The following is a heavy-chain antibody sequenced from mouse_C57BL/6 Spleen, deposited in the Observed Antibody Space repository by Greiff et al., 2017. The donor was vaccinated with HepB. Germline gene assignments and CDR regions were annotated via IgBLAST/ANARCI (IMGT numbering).Heavy chain of an antibody. J-gene: IGHJ4*01. V-gene: IGHV1-76*01. CDR1: GYTFTDYY. Sequence: QVQLKQSGAELVRPGASVKLSCKASGYTFTDYYINWVKQRPGQGLEWIARIYPGSGNTYYNEKFKGKATLTAEKSSSTAYMQLSSLTSEDSAVYFCARFVSSYRNYAMDYWGQGTSVTVSS. CDR2: IYPGSGNT. D-gene: IGHD1-1*01. CDR3: ARFVSSYRNYAMDY.